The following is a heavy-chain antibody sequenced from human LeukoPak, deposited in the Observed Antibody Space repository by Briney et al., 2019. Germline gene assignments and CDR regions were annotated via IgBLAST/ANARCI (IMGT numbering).Heavy chain of an antibody. CDR3: AREYLDIVVVPAAFNWFDP. V-gene: IGHV1-69*13. D-gene: IGHD2-2*01. J-gene: IGHJ5*02. Sequence: SVKVSCKASGYTFTSYYMHWVRQAPGQGLEWMGGIIPIFGTANYAQKFQGRVTITADESTSTAYMELSSLRSEDTAVYYCAREYLDIVVVPAAFNWFDPWGQGTLVTVSS. CDR1: GYTFTSYY. CDR2: IIPIFGTA.